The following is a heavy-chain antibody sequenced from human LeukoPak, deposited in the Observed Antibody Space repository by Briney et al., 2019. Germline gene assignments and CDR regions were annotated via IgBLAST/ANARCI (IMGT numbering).Heavy chain of an antibody. D-gene: IGHD3-10*01. CDR2: INPNSGGT. J-gene: IGHJ4*02. Sequence: ASVKVSCKASGYTFTGYYMHWVRQAPGQGLEWMGWINPNSGGTNYAQKFQGRVTMTRDTSISTAYMELSRLRSDDTAVYYYARPLWFGEFFDYWGQGTLVTVSS. V-gene: IGHV1-2*02. CDR3: ARPLWFGEFFDY. CDR1: GYTFTGYY.